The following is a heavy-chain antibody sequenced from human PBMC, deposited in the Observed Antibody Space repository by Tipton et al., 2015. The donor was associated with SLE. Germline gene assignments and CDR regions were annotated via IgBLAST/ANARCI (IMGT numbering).Heavy chain of an antibody. CDR3: ARGRGITMIQGLGY. J-gene: IGHJ4*02. Sequence: QLVQSGAEVQKPGASVKVSCKASGYTFSKFGISWVRQAPGQGLEWMGWISGYNGHTNHAQKFQGRLTMTTDTSTSTAYMELRSLRSDDTAVYYCARGRGITMIQGLGYWGQGTLVTVSS. CDR1: GYTFSKFG. V-gene: IGHV1-18*01. CDR2: ISGYNGHT. D-gene: IGHD3-10*01.